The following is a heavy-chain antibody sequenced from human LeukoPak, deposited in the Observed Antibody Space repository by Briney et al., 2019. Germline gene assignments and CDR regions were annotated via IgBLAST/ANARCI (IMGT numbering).Heavy chain of an antibody. J-gene: IGHJ6*02. Sequence: ASVKVSCKASGYTFTSYGVSWVRQAPGQGLEWMGWISAYNGNTNYAQKLQGRVTMTTDTSTSTAYMELRSLRSDDTAVYYCARDAPISLSGSYYTSYYYGMDVWGQGTTVTVSS. CDR1: GYTFTSYG. V-gene: IGHV1-18*01. CDR3: ARDAPISLSGSYYTSYYYGMDV. D-gene: IGHD1-26*01. CDR2: ISAYNGNT.